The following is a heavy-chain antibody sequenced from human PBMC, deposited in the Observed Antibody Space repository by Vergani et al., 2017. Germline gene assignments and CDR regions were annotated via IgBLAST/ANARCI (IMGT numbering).Heavy chain of an antibody. V-gene: IGHV3-30*18. CDR1: GFTFSSYG. CDR3: AKEGDYGDYTTFDY. CDR2: ISYDGSNK. J-gene: IGHJ4*02. D-gene: IGHD4-17*01. Sequence: QVQLVESGGGVVQPGRSLRLSCAASGFTFSSYGMHWVRQAPGKGLEWVAVISYDGSNKYYADSVKCRFTISRDNSKNTLYLQMNSLRAEDTAVYYCAKEGDYGDYTTFDYWGQGTLVTVSS.